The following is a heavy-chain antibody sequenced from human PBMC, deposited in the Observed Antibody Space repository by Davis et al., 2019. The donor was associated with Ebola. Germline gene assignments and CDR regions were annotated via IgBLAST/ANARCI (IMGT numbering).Heavy chain of an antibody. J-gene: IGHJ4*02. CDR3: ARGGREYSLDY. Sequence: ASVKVSCKASGGTFSSYAISWVRQAPGQGLEWMGWINPNSGGTNYAQKFQGWVTMTRDTSISTAYMELSRLRSDDTAVYYCARGGREYSLDYWGQGTLVTVSS. CDR2: INPNSGGT. CDR1: GGTFSSYA. D-gene: IGHD6-6*01. V-gene: IGHV1-2*04.